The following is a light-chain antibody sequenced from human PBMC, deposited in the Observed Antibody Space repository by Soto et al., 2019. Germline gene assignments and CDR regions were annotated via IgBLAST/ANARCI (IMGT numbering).Light chain of an antibody. CDR2: NVS. CDR1: QSVSTN. Sequence: IVMTQSPATLSVSPGERANLSCTASQSVSTNLAWYQQTPGQAPRVLIYNVSTRATAIPDRFSGSWSGTEFTLTISDLQSEDFGVYYCQHYSHWPPRTFGQGTKVEIK. CDR3: QHYSHWPPRT. J-gene: IGKJ1*01. V-gene: IGKV3-15*01.